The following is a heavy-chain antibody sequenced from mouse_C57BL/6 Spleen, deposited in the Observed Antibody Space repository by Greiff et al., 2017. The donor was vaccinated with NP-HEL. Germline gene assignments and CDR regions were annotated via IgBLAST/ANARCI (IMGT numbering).Heavy chain of an antibody. Sequence: QVQLQQPGAELVKPGASVKLSCKASGYTFTSYWMHWVKQRPGRGLEWIGRIDPNSGGTKYNEKFKSKATLTVAKPSRTTFMPRSSLTSEDSAVYYGARGDYSDYFDYWGQGTTLTVSS. CDR2: IDPNSGGT. CDR3: ARGDYSDYFDY. CDR1: GYTFTSYW. J-gene: IGHJ2*01. D-gene: IGHD2-13*01. V-gene: IGHV1-62-3*01.